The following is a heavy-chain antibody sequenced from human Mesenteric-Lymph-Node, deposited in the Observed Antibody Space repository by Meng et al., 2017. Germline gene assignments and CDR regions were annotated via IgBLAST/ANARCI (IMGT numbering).Heavy chain of an antibody. CDR1: GFTFYDYA. CDR2: ISWDSGFI. Sequence: SLKISCAASGFTFYDYAMHWVRQAPGKGLEWVSSISWDSGFIDYADSVKGRFTISRDNAKNSLYLQMNSLRPEDTALYYCVKGHRLNVQAHFDYWGQGTRVTVSS. CDR3: VKGHRLNVQAHFDY. J-gene: IGHJ4*02. D-gene: IGHD5-12*01. V-gene: IGHV3-9*01.